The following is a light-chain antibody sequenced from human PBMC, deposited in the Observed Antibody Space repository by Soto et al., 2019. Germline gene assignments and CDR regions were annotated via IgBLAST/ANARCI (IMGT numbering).Light chain of an antibody. CDR1: SSDVGGYNY. Sequence: QSVLTQPASVSGSPGQSITISCTGTSSDVGGYNYVSWYQQHPGKAPKLMIYEVSNRPSGVSNRFSCSKSGNTASLTISGLQAADEADYYCSSYTSSSTRVFGGGTKLTVL. V-gene: IGLV2-14*01. CDR3: SSYTSSSTRV. CDR2: EVS. J-gene: IGLJ3*02.